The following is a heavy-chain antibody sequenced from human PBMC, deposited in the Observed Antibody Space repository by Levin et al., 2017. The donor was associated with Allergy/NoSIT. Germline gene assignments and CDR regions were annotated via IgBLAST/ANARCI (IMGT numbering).Heavy chain of an antibody. CDR1: GYTFTSDG. J-gene: IGHJ5*02. D-gene: IGHD2-15*01. Sequence: ASVKVSCKASGYTFTSDGISWVRQAPGQGLEWMGWISAYNGNTNYAQKLQGRVTMTTDTSTSTAYMELRSLRSDDTAVYYCARDRGYCSGGSCYREWFDPWGQGTLVTVSS. CDR2: ISAYNGNT. CDR3: ARDRGYCSGGSCYREWFDP. V-gene: IGHV1-18*01.